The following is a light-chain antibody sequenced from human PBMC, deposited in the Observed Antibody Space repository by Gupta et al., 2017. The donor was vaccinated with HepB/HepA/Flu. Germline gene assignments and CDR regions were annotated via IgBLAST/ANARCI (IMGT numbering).Light chain of an antibody. V-gene: IGLV2-23*02. CDR2: EVN. Sequence: QSALTQPASVSGSPGQSITISCTGTSSDVGNYNLVSWYQQYPDKAPQLLIKEVNNRPSGVSNRFSGSKSGNTASLTISGLQTEDEADYYCCSYAGSSSYVFGTATKVTVL. CDR1: SSDVGNYNL. J-gene: IGLJ1*01. CDR3: CSYAGSSSYV.